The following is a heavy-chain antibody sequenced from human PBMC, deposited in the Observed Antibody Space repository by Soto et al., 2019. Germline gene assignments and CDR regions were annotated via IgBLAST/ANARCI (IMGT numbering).Heavy chain of an antibody. J-gene: IGHJ1*01. CDR3: ARGGSSWSAEYYEH. V-gene: IGHV1-18*04. D-gene: IGHD6-13*01. CDR2: ISGYNGNT. CDR1: GYNFTNYG. Sequence: QVQLVQSGAEVKKPGASVKVSCKASGYNFTNYGISWVRQAPGQGPEWMGWISGYNGNTKYARKVQGRVTLTTETSASTAYMELRGLRSDDTAVYYCARGGSSWSAEYYEHWGQGTLVTVSS.